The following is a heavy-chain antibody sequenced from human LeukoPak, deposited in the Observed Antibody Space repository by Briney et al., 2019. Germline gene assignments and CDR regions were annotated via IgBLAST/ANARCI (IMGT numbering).Heavy chain of an antibody. D-gene: IGHD3-16*01. J-gene: IGHJ4*02. CDR2: VYFSGST. Sequence: SETLSLTCTVSGGSLSNYYWSWIRQAPGKGLEWIGYVYFSGSTNYNPSLKSRVTISLDTSKNQFSLKLSSVTAADTAVYYCARYDWGKYFDYWGQGTLVTVSS. CDR1: GGSLSNYY. V-gene: IGHV4-59*13. CDR3: ARYDWGKYFDY.